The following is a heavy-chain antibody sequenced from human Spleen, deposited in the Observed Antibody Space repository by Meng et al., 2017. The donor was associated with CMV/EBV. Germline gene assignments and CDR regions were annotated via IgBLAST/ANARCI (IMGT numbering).Heavy chain of an antibody. V-gene: IGHV3-48*04. CDR3: ARGEWLVGAYYYYAMDV. D-gene: IGHD6-19*01. CDR1: GFTFSNYS. Sequence: GGSLRLSCAASGFTFSNYSMNWVRQAPGKGLEWVSHISSSSGTTYYADSVKGRFTISRDNAKNSLYLQMSSLRAEDTAVYYCARGEWLVGAYYYYAMDVWGQGTTVTVSS. J-gene: IGHJ6*02. CDR2: ISSSSGTT.